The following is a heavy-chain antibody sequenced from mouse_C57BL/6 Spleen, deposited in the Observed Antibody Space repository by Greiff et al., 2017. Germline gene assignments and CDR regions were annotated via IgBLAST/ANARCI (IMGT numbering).Heavy chain of an antibody. CDR1: GYSITSGYY. J-gene: IGHJ4*01. CDR2: ISYDGSN. V-gene: IGHV3-6*01. Sequence: EVQLVESGLGLVKPSQSLSLTCSVTGYSITSGYYWNWIRQFPGNKLEWMGYISYDGSNNYNPSLKNRISITRDTSKNQFFLKLNSVTTEDTATYYCARDRRGYAMDYWGQGTSVTVSS. CDR3: ARDRRGYAMDY.